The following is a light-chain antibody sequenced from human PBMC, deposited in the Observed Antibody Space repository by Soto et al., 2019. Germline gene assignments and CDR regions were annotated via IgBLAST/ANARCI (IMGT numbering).Light chain of an antibody. J-gene: IGKJ2*01. CDR2: DAS. CDR1: QSITKW. Sequence: MSLSPASVCASLLYRVTITCRASQSITKWLAWYQQKTGKAARLLIYDASTLESGVPSRFSGSGSGTEFTLSIRSLQPDDFATYYCQQDKVNSQRFCQGTKVEIK. V-gene: IGKV1-5*01. CDR3: QQDKVNSQR.